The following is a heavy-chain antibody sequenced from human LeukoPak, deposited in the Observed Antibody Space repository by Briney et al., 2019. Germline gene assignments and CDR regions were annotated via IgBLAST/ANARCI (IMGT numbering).Heavy chain of an antibody. V-gene: IGHV6-1*01. D-gene: IGHD3-16*01. CDR1: RDSVSRNSAA. CDR2: TYYRSRWYD. CDR3: ARDPLGGYHGMDV. Sequence: SQTLSLTCAISRDSVSRNSAAWNWIRQSPSRGLEWLGRTYYRSRWYDDYAVSVKSRITINPDTSKNQFSLQLNSVTPEDTAVYYCARDPLGGYHGMDVWGQGTTVIVSS. J-gene: IGHJ6*02.